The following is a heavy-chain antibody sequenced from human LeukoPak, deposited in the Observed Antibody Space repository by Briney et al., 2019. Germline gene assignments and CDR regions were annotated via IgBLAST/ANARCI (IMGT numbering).Heavy chain of an antibody. Sequence: GGSLRLSCAASGFTFSSYAMHWVRQAPGKGLEWVAVISFDGSNNYYADSVKGRFTISRDNSKNTLCLQMNSLRAEDTAVYYCAQLYSSRFDPWGQGTLVTVSS. CDR2: ISFDGSNN. CDR1: GFTFSSYA. V-gene: IGHV3-30-3*01. CDR3: AQLYSSRFDP. J-gene: IGHJ5*02. D-gene: IGHD6-13*01.